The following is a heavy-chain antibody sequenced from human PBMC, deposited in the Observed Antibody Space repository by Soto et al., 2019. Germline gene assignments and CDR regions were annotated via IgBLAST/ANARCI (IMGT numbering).Heavy chain of an antibody. Sequence: GASVKVSCKASGYTFTGYYMHWVRQAPGQGLEWMGWINPNSGGTNYAQKFQGRVTMTRDTSISTAYMELSRLRSDDTAVYYCARHPSGWLHPHAFDIWGQGTTVTV. CDR3: ARHPSGWLHPHAFDI. CDR1: GYTFTGYY. J-gene: IGHJ3*02. D-gene: IGHD5-12*01. CDR2: INPNSGGT. V-gene: IGHV1-2*02.